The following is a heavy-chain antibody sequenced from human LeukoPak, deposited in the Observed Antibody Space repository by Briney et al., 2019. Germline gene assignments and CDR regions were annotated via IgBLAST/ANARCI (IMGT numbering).Heavy chain of an antibody. CDR3: ASARERVSWYFDI. V-gene: IGHV3-11*01. Sequence: SGGSLRLSCAASGFTFSDYYMSWIRQAPGKGLEWVSYISSSGSTIYYADSVKGRFTISRDNAKNSLYLQMNSLRAEDTAVYYCASARERVSWYFDIWGQGTMVTVSS. CDR2: ISSSGSTI. D-gene: IGHD5/OR15-5a*01. J-gene: IGHJ3*02. CDR1: GFTFSDYY.